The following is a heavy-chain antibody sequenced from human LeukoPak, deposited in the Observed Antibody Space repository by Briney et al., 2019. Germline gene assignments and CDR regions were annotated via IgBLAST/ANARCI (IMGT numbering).Heavy chain of an antibody. CDR1: GFAFSYHA. CDR3: ARDPRDGYIPYYFVF. D-gene: IGHD5-24*01. V-gene: IGHV3-30-3*01. J-gene: IGHJ4*02. CDR2: ISYDGTKK. Sequence: GGSLRLSCAASGFAFSYHAMHWVRQAPGKGLEWVAVISYDGTKKYYADSVKGRFTVSRDNSKNTLYLQMSSLRAEDTAVYFCARDPRDGYIPYYFVFWGQGTLVTVSS.